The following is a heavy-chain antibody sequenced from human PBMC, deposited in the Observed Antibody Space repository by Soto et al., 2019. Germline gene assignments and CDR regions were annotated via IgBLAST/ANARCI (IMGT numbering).Heavy chain of an antibody. CDR3: AGRDCSGTNCYYLDYYYMDV. V-gene: IGHV4-59*08. D-gene: IGHD2-2*01. J-gene: IGHJ6*03. CDR2: IYYSGST. Sequence: QVQLQESGPGLVRPSETLSLTCTVSGGSFSSYYWTWIRQSPGKGLEWIGYIYYSGSTDYNPSLSGGLAITIESTKNQFSLRLNSMTAAATAVYYCAGRDCSGTNCYYLDYYYMDVWGKGTTVTVSS. CDR1: GGSFSSYY.